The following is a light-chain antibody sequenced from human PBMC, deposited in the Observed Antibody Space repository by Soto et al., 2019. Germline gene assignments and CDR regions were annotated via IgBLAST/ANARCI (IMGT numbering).Light chain of an antibody. CDR2: AAS. V-gene: IGKV1-39*01. CDR1: QSISNY. Sequence: DIQMTQSPSSLSASVGDRVTISCRASQSISNYLNWYQQKPGKAPKFLIFAASTLQRGVQSRFSGSGSGTDFTLTISSLHPEDFARYYCQQSYSTPPTFGGGTKVEIK. CDR3: QQSYSTPPT. J-gene: IGKJ4*01.